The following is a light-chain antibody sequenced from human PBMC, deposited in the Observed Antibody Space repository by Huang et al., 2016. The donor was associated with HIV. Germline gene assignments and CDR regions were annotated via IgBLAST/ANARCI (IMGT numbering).Light chain of an antibody. CDR3: QQYGSPLT. V-gene: IGKV3-20*01. J-gene: IGKJ4*01. CDR2: GAS. CDR1: QYIRSSF. Sequence: EVVLMQSPGTLSLSPGERATLSCRTRQYIRSSFLAWYQPIPGQSPILLIYGASSRATGIPDRFSGSGAGTDFTLTISELRAEDSAVYYCQQYGSPLTFGGGTKVEIK.